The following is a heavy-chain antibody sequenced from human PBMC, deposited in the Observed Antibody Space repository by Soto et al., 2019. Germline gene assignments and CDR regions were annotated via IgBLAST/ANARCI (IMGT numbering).Heavy chain of an antibody. Sequence: AASVKVSCKASGGTFSSYAISWVRQAPGQGLEWMGGIIPIFGTANYAQKFQGRVTITADESTSTAYMELSSLRSEDTAVYYCASFDSSGYPSAFDIWGQGTMVTVSS. J-gene: IGHJ3*02. CDR2: IIPIFGTA. CDR3: ASFDSSGYPSAFDI. CDR1: GGTFSSYA. V-gene: IGHV1-69*13. D-gene: IGHD3-22*01.